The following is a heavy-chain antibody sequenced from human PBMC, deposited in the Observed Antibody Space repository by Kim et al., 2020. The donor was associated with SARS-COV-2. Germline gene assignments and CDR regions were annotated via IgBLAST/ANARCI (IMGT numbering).Heavy chain of an antibody. V-gene: IGHV3-11*06. J-gene: IGHJ6*03. D-gene: IGHD6-6*01. CDR3: ASLTRAAARGYYYYYMDV. Sequence: KGRFTISRDNAKNSLYLQMNSLRAEDTAVYYCASLTRAAARGYYYYYMDVWGKGTTVTVSS.